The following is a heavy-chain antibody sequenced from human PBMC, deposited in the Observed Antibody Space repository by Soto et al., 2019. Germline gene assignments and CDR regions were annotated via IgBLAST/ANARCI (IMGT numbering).Heavy chain of an antibody. CDR1: GFTFSSYG. J-gene: IGHJ6*02. V-gene: IGHV3-33*01. CDR2: IWYDGSNK. Sequence: QVQLVESGGGVVQPGRSLRLSCAASGFTFSSYGMHWVRQAPGKGLEWVAVIWYDGSNKYYADSVKGRFTISRDNSKNTLYLQMNSLRAEATAVYYCARDLGSYYGGGYYYGMDVWGQGTMVTVSS. D-gene: IGHD1-26*01. CDR3: ARDLGSYYGGGYYYGMDV.